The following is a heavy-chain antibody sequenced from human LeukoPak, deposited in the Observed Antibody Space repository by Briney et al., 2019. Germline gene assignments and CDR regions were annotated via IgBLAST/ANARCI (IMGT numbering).Heavy chain of an antibody. J-gene: IGHJ4*02. Sequence: SETLSLTCTVSGGSISSYNWSWIRQPPGKGLEWIGYIYHSGSTYYNPSLKSRVTISVDRSKNQFSLKLSSVTAADTAVYYCARGERYSSGWYYFDYWGQGTLVTVSS. D-gene: IGHD6-19*01. CDR3: ARGERYSSGWYYFDY. V-gene: IGHV4-59*12. CDR2: IYHSGST. CDR1: GGSISSYN.